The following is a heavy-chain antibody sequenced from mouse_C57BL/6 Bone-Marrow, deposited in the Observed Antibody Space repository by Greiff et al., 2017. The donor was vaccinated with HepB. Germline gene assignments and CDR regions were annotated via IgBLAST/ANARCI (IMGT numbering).Heavy chain of an antibody. CDR1: GFNIKDYY. CDR3: SLIYCDYDGAMDY. Sequence: VQLQQSGAELVKPGASVKLSCTASGFNIKDYYMHWVKQRTEQGLEWIGRIDPEDGETKYAPKFKGKATITADTSSTTAYLQLSSLTSEDTAVYYCSLIYCDYDGAMDYGCRGTSVPVTS. D-gene: IGHD2-4*01. V-gene: IGHV14-2*01. CDR2: IDPEDGET. J-gene: IGHJ4*01.